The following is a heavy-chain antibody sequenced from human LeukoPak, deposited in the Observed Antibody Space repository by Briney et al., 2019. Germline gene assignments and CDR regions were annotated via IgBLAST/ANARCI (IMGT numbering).Heavy chain of an antibody. CDR1: GYTFTSYD. Sequence: HGASVKVSCKASGYTFTSYDINWVRQATGQGLEWMGWMNPNSGNTGYAQKFQGRVTMTRNTSISTAYMELSSLRSEDTVVYYYTRQINWFDPWGQGTLVTVSS. J-gene: IGHJ5*02. CDR2: MNPNSGNT. CDR3: TRQINWFDP. V-gene: IGHV1-8*01.